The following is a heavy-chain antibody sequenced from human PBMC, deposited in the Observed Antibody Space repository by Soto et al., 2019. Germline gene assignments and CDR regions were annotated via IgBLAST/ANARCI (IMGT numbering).Heavy chain of an antibody. V-gene: IGHV3-9*01. CDR3: AKAESSGWYYSLDY. CDR1: GFTFDDYA. D-gene: IGHD6-19*01. Sequence: ESGGGLVQPGKSLRLSCAASGFTFDDYAMHWVRQVPGKGLEWVSGLSWNSGTIDYAESVKGRFTISRDNAKNSLHLQMNSLKPEDTAFYYCAKAESSGWYYSLDYWGQGTLVTVSS. CDR2: LSWNSGTI. J-gene: IGHJ4*02.